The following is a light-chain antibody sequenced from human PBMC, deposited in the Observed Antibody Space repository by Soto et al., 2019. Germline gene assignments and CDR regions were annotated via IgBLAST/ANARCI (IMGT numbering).Light chain of an antibody. CDR1: KSVTSY. Sequence: EIVLTQSPATLSLSPGERATLSCRASKSVTSYLAWYQQKPGQAPSLLIYDASNRATGIPARFSGSGSGTDFTLTISSLEPEDFAVYYCQQRSNWPPWLTFGGGTKVEIK. CDR2: DAS. J-gene: IGKJ4*01. V-gene: IGKV3-11*01. CDR3: QQRSNWPPWLT.